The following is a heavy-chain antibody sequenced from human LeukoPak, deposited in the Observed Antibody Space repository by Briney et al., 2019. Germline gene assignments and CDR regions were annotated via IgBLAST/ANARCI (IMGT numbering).Heavy chain of an antibody. V-gene: IGHV4-39*02. Sequence: SETLSLTCTVSGGSISSSSYYWGWIRQPPGKGLEWIGSIYYSGSTYYNPSLKSRVTISVDTSKNQFSLKLSSVTAADTAVYYCARDGYYDSSGYYYYYYYYMDVWGKGTTVTISS. CDR1: GGSISSSSYY. D-gene: IGHD3-22*01. J-gene: IGHJ6*03. CDR3: ARDGYYDSSGYYYYYYYYMDV. CDR2: IYYSGST.